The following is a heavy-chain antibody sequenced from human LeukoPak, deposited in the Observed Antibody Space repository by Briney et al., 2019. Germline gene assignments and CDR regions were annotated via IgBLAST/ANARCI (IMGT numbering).Heavy chain of an antibody. Sequence: GGSLRLSCAASGFTFSNAWMSWVRQAPGKGLEWVGRIKSKTDGGTTDYAAPVKGRFTISRDDSKNTLYLQMNSLKTEDTAVYYCTTKGLNVLGYCSSTSCKGWLGAFDIWGQGTMVTVSS. D-gene: IGHD2-2*01. V-gene: IGHV3-15*01. CDR3: TTKGLNVLGYCSSTSCKGWLGAFDI. CDR1: GFTFSNAW. CDR2: IKSKTDGGTT. J-gene: IGHJ3*02.